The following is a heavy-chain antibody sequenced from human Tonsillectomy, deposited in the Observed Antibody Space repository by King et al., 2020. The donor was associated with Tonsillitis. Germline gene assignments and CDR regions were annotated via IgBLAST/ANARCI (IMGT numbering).Heavy chain of an antibody. V-gene: IGHV3-13*01. Sequence: EVQLVESGGGLVQPGGSLRLSCAASGFTFSSYDMHWVRQATGKGLEWVSAIGTAGDTYYPGSVKGRFTIARENAKNSLYLQMNSLRAGDTVVYYCARRRPGRIEPWLDLKDPYYYGMDVWGQGTTVTVSS. CDR3: ARRRPGRIEPWLDLKDPYYYGMDV. CDR2: IGTAGDT. J-gene: IGHJ6*02. CDR1: GFTFSSYD. D-gene: IGHD6-19*01.